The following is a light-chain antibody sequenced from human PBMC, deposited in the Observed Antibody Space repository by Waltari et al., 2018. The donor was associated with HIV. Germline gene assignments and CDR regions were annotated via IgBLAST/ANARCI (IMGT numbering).Light chain of an antibody. V-gene: IGKV1-9*01. CDR1: QNIYSY. Sequence: DIQLTQSPSFLSASVGHRVTITCRASQNIYSYLAWYQQKPGRAPQVLIYATSTLQSGVPSRFSGSGSGTEFALTITNLQPDDFATYYCQQVNGYPLTFGGGTKLEIK. CDR3: QQVNGYPLT. J-gene: IGKJ4*01. CDR2: ATS.